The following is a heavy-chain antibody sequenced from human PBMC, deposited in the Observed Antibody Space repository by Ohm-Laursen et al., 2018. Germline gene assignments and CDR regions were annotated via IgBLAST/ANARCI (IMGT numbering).Heavy chain of an antibody. CDR2: MNPNSGNT. J-gene: IGHJ4*02. CDR3: ARAVRNQLVSDY. V-gene: IGHV1-8*02. D-gene: IGHD1-1*01. Sequence: PSVKASCKSSGYTFTTYDITWARQAAGQGPKWMGWMNPNSGNTGYAQKFRDRVTMTSDTSISTAYMELYGLTSEDTAAYYCARAVRNQLVSDYWGQGTLVTVSS. CDR1: GYTFTTYD.